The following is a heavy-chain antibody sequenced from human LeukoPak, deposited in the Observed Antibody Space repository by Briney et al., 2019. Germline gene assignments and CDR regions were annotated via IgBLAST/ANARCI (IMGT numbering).Heavy chain of an antibody. CDR2: IYTSGST. V-gene: IGHV4-4*07. CDR1: GGSISSYY. J-gene: IGHJ5*02. D-gene: IGHD3-22*01. CDR3: ARSYYYDSSGSNWFDP. Sequence: SETLSLTCTVSGGSISSYYWSWIRQPAGKGLEWIGRIYTSGSTNYNPSLKSRVTMSVDTSKNQFSLKLGSVTAADTAVYYCARSYYYDSSGSNWFDPWGQGTLVTVSS.